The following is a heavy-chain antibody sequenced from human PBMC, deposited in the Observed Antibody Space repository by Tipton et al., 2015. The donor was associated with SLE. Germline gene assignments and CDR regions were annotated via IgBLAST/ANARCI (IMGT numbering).Heavy chain of an antibody. V-gene: IGHV4-59*01. D-gene: IGHD2-2*01. Sequence: TLSLTCTDSGGSISSYYWSWIRQPPGKGLEWIGYIYYSGSTNYNPSLKSRVTISVDTSKNQFSLKLSSVTAADTAVYYCARDGGEDSSTSRDYWGQGTLVTVSS. CDR1: GGSISSYY. CDR2: IYYSGST. CDR3: ARDGGEDSSTSRDY. J-gene: IGHJ4*02.